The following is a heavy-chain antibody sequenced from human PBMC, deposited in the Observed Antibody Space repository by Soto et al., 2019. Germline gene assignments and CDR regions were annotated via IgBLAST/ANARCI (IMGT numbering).Heavy chain of an antibody. J-gene: IGHJ3*02. D-gene: IGHD3-22*01. CDR2: ISSSGSTI. Sequence: GGSLRLSCAASGFTFSSYEMNWVRPAPGKGLEWVSYISSSGSTIYYADSVKGRFTISRDNAKNSLYLQMNSLRAEDTAVYYCARDRVVVISDAFDIWGQGTMVTVSS. CDR1: GFTFSSYE. CDR3: ARDRVVVISDAFDI. V-gene: IGHV3-48*03.